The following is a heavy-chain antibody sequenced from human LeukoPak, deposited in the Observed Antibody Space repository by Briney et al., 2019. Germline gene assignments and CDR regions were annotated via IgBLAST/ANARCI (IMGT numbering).Heavy chain of an antibody. V-gene: IGHV3-33*01. Sequence: PGRSLRLSCAASGFTFSSYGMHWVRQAPGKGLEWVAVIWYDGSNKYYADSVKGRFTISRDNSKNTLYLQMNSLRAEDTAVYYCARDHGRITGDYWGQGTLVTVSS. CDR2: IWYDGSNK. CDR1: GFTFSSYG. CDR3: ARDHGRITGDY. J-gene: IGHJ4*02. D-gene: IGHD1-14*01.